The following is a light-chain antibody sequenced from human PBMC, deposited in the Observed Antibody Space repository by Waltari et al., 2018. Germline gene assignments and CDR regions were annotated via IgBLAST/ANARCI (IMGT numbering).Light chain of an antibody. V-gene: IGKV3-15*01. J-gene: IGKJ1*01. CDR2: GAS. CDR1: QSVSTN. CDR3: QHYNNWPRT. Sequence: ETVMTQSPATLSVSQGDSATLSCRASQSVSTNLAWYQQKPGQAPRLLIYGASTRATGIPARFSGSWSATEFTLTISSLQSEDFAVYYCQHYNNWPRTFGQGTKVEIK.